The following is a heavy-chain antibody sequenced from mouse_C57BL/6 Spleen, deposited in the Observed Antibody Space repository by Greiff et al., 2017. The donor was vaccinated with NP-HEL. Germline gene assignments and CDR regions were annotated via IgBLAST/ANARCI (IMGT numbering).Heavy chain of an antibody. CDR1: GYTFTSYW. V-gene: IGHV1-59*01. CDR2: IDPSDSYT. J-gene: IGHJ2*01. CDR3: ARGYGSSYRGYFDY. D-gene: IGHD1-1*01. Sequence: VQLQQPGAELVRPGTSVKLSCKASGYTFTSYWMHWVKQRPGQGLEWIGVIDPSDSYTNYNQKFKGKATLTVDTSSSTAYMQLSSLTSEDSAVYYCARGYGSSYRGYFDYWGQGTTLTVSS.